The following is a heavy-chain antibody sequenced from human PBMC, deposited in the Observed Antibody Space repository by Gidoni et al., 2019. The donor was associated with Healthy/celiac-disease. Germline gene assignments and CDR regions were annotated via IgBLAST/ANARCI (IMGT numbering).Heavy chain of an antibody. CDR3: ARVIRTRLRFLSRADPDAFDI. CDR2: INHSGST. V-gene: IGHV4-34*01. Sequence: QVQLQQWGAGLLKPSETLSLTCAVYGGSFSGYYWSWIRQPPGKGLEWIGEINHSGSTNYNPSLKSRVTISVDTSKNQFSLKLSSVTAADTAVYYCARVIRTRLRFLSRADPDAFDIWGQGTMVTVSS. D-gene: IGHD3-3*01. J-gene: IGHJ3*02. CDR1: GGSFSGYY.